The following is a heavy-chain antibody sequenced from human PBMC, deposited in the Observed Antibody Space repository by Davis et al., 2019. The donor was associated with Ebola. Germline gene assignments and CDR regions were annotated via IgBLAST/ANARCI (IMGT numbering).Heavy chain of an antibody. V-gene: IGHV3-23*01. CDR3: ARDFKGGYGSGSYYTTRYGMDV. Sequence: GGSLRPSCAASGLTFSSYAMSWVRQAPGKGLEWVPAISGSGGSTYYADSVKGRFTISRDNSKNTLYLQMNSLRAEDTAVYYCARDFKGGYGSGSYYTTRYGMDVWGQGTTVTVSS. D-gene: IGHD3-10*01. CDR2: ISGSGGST. CDR1: GLTFSSYA. J-gene: IGHJ6*02.